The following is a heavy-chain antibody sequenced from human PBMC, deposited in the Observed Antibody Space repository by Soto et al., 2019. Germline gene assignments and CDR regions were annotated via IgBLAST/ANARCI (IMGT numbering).Heavy chain of an antibody. D-gene: IGHD4-17*01. Sequence: EVQLLESGGGLVQPGGSLRLSCAASGFTFSNYAMSWVRQAPGKGLEWVSTLSGSGGNTYYADSVKGRFTISRDNSKNTLYLQMNSLRAEDTAIYYCARYRGATVNDYWGQGTLVTVSS. CDR1: GFTFSNYA. V-gene: IGHV3-23*01. J-gene: IGHJ4*02. CDR3: ARYRGATVNDY. CDR2: LSGSGGNT.